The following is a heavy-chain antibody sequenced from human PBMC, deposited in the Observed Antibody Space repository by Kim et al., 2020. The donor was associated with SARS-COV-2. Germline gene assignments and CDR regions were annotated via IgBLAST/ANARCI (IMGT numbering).Heavy chain of an antibody. Sequence: GGSLRLSCAASGFTFSSYSMNWVRQAPGKGLEWVSSISSSSSYIYYADSVKGRFTISRDNAKNSLYLQMNSLRAEDTAVYYCARDGYGDPETTNSYYYGMDVWGQGTTVTVSS. CDR2: ISSSSSYI. J-gene: IGHJ6*02. CDR1: GFTFSSYS. D-gene: IGHD4-17*01. V-gene: IGHV3-21*01. CDR3: ARDGYGDPETTNSYYYGMDV.